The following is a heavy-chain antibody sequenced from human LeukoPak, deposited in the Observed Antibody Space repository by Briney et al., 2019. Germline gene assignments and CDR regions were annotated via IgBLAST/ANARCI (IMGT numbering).Heavy chain of an antibody. J-gene: IGHJ4*02. CDR1: GFTFSNYW. D-gene: IGHD5-18*01. CDR2: INTDGSRT. V-gene: IGHV3-74*01. Sequence: GGSLRLSCAASGFTFSNYWMYWVRQAPGKGLVWVSRINTDGSRTSYADSVKGRFTISRDNAKNTLYLQMNSLRAEDTAVYYCARQPLGDTSMVPGSYWGQGTLVIVSS. CDR3: ARQPLGDTSMVPGSY.